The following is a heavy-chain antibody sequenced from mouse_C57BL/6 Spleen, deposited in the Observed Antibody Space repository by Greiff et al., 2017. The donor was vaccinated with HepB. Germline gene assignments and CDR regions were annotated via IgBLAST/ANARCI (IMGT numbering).Heavy chain of an antibody. D-gene: IGHD2-4*01. CDR1: GYTFTSYW. V-gene: IGHV1-52*01. J-gene: IGHJ3*01. CDR2: IDPSDSET. CDR3: ASDYDGGFAY. Sequence: QVQLQQPGAELVRPGSSVKLSCKASGYTFTSYWMHWVKQRPIQGLEWIGNIDPSDSETHYNQKFKDKATLTVDKSASTAYMQLSSLTSEDSAVYYCASDYDGGFAYWGQGTLVTVSA.